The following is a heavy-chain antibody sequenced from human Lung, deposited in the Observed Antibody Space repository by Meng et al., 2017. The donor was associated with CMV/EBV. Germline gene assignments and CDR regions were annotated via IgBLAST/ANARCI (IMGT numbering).Heavy chain of an antibody. D-gene: IGHD3-10*01. Sequence: QVQWRESGPAPVNPSVTLSLTCAVSGDSITNHNWWAWVRQPPGKGLEWIGEIPHRGSSAYNPSLKSRVSMSIDKSKNQFSLKLTSVTAADTAVYHCLRRSGGSVWGQGTLVTVSS. CDR1: GDSITNHNW. V-gene: IGHV4-4*02. CDR2: IPHRGSS. CDR3: LRRSGGSV. J-gene: IGHJ1*01.